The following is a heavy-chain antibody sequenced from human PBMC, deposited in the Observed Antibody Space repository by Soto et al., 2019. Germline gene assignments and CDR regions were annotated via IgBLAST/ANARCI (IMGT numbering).Heavy chain of an antibody. CDR2: IWYDGSNK. J-gene: IGHJ4*02. D-gene: IGHD3-22*01. CDR3: ARGAYDSSGYYYLDY. V-gene: IGHV3-33*01. CDR1: GFTFSSYG. Sequence: SGFTFSSYGMHWVRQAPGKGLEWVAVIWYDGSNKYYADSVKGRFTISRDNSKNTLYLQMNSLRAEDTAVYYCARGAYDSSGYYYLDYWGQGTLVTVPQ.